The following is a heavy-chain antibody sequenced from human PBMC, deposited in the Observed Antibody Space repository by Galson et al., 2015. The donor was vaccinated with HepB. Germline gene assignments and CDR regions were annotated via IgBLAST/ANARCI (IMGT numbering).Heavy chain of an antibody. CDR3: AVGGVAAVGTMGDY. CDR1: GFTFSSYG. V-gene: IGHV3-33*01. J-gene: IGHJ4*02. D-gene: IGHD6-13*01. Sequence: SLRLSCAASGFTFSSYGMHWVRQAPGKGLEWVAVIWYDGSNKYYADSVKGRFTISRDNSKNTLYLQMNSLRAEDTAVYYCAVGGVAAVGTMGDYWGQGTLVTVSS. CDR2: IWYDGSNK.